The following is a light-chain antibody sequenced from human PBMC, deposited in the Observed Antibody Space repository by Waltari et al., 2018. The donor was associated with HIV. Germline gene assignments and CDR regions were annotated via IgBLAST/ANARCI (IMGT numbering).Light chain of an antibody. V-gene: IGLV1-44*01. CDR2: SNN. CDR1: YSNIGSNT. J-gene: IGLJ2*01. CDR3: AAWDDSLHGEL. Sequence: QSVLTQTPSLSGTPGQRVTISCSGGYSNIGSNTVNWYQQFPGTAPRLLIYSNNPRPSGGPDRFSGCKSGTSASLVISELQSQDEADYHCAAWDDSLHGELFGGGTKLTVL.